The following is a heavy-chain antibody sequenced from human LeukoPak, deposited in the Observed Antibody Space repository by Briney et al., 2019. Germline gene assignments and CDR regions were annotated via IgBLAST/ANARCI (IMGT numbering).Heavy chain of an antibody. CDR3: ANWGGDNWNDEKLDY. CDR1: GGTFSSYA. J-gene: IGHJ4*02. CDR2: IIPIFGTA. V-gene: IGHV1-69*13. D-gene: IGHD1-20*01. Sequence: GASVKVSCKASGGTFSSYAISWVRQAPGQGLEWMGGIIPIFGTANYAQKFQGRVTITADGSTSTAYMELSSLRSEDTAVYYCANWGGDNWNDEKLDYWGQGTLVTVSS.